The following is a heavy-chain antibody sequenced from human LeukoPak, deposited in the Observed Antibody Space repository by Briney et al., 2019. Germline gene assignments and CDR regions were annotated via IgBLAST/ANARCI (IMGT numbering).Heavy chain of an antibody. CDR2: ISSSGSTI. D-gene: IGHD4-17*01. Sequence: GGSLRLSCAASGFTFSSYEMNWVRQAPGKGLEWVSYISSSGSTIYYADSVKGRFTISRDNAKNSLYLQMNSLRAEDTAVYYCARNGHYYGDYAYLDYWGQGTLVTVSS. CDR1: GFTFSSYE. V-gene: IGHV3-48*03. CDR3: ARNGHYYGDYAYLDY. J-gene: IGHJ4*02.